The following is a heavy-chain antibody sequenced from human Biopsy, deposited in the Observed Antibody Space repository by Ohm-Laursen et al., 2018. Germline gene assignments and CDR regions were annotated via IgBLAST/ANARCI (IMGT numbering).Heavy chain of an antibody. Sequence: GSLRFSCAASGFTVSNKYMGWVRQAPGKGLEWVSVIYTGGTTHYADSVRGRFTISRDNSKNTLYLQMNSLRAEDTAVYYCARHHCTNGVCLGVYFDYWGQGTLVTVSS. CDR3: ARHHCTNGVCLGVYFDY. CDR2: IYTGGTT. D-gene: IGHD2-8*01. CDR1: GFTVSNKY. J-gene: IGHJ4*02. V-gene: IGHV3-53*01.